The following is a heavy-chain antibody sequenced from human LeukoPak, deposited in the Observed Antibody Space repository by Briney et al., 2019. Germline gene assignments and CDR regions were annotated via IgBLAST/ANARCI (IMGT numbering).Heavy chain of an antibody. CDR3: ARGIVGATTAGAFDI. CDR2: ISSSSSYI. J-gene: IGHJ3*02. Sequence: GGSLRLSCAASGFTFSSYRMNWVRQAPGKGLEWVSSISSSSSYIYYADSVKGRFTISRDNAKNSLYLQMNSLRAEDTAVYYCARGIVGATTAGAFDIWGQGTMVTVSS. D-gene: IGHD1-26*01. V-gene: IGHV3-21*01. CDR1: GFTFSSYR.